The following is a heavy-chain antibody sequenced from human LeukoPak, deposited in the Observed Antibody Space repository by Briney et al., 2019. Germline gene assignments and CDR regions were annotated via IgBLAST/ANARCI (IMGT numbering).Heavy chain of an antibody. Sequence: PGGSLRLSCAASGFTFSSYAMSWVRQAPGKGLEWVANIKQDGSEKYYVDSVKGRFTISRDNAKNSLYLQMNSLRAEDTAVYYCATGPPLYEYYYDSSGYFSSDRYYFDYWGQGTLVTVSS. D-gene: IGHD3-22*01. CDR2: IKQDGSEK. J-gene: IGHJ4*02. CDR3: ATGPPLYEYYYDSSGYFSSDRYYFDY. V-gene: IGHV3-7*01. CDR1: GFTFSSYA.